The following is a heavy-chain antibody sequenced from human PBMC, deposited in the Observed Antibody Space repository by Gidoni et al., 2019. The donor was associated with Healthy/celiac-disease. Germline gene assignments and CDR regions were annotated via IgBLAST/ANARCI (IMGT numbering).Heavy chain of an antibody. CDR1: GFTCSNAW. V-gene: IGHV3-15*01. CDR2: IKSKTDGGTT. D-gene: IGHD3-10*01. CDR3: TTEVRKLWFGELDQPPNWFDP. J-gene: IGHJ5*02. Sequence: EVQLVESGGGLVKPGGSLRRSCAASGFTCSNAWMSWVRQAPGKGLEWVGRIKSKTDGGTTDYAAPVKGRFTISRDDSKNTLYLQMNSLKTEDTAVYYCTTEVRKLWFGELDQPPNWFDPWGQGTLVTVSS.